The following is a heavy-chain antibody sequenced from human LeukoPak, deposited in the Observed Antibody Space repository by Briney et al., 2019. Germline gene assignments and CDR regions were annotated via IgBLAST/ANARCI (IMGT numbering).Heavy chain of an antibody. J-gene: IGHJ3*02. CDR3: ARCTVTIGYAFDI. D-gene: IGHD4-17*01. CDR1: GGSISSGGYY. Sequence: SETLSLTCTVSGGSISSGGYYWSWIRQHPGKGLEWIGYTYYSGSTYYNPSLKSRVTISVDTSKNQFSLKLSSVTAADTAVYYCARCTVTIGYAFDIWGQGTMVTVSS. V-gene: IGHV4-31*03. CDR2: TYYSGST.